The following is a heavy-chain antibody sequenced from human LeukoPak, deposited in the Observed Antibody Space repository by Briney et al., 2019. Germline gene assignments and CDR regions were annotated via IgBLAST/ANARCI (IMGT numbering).Heavy chain of an antibody. CDR2: ISSSSSYI. J-gene: IGHJ4*02. D-gene: IGHD6-6*01. CDR1: GFTFSSYS. V-gene: IGHV3-21*01. CDR3: ARDKTRIAARRFDY. Sequence: PGGSLRLSCAASGFTFSSYSMNWVRQAPGKGLEWVSSISSSSSYIYYADSVKGRFTISRDNAKNSLYLQMNSLRAEDTAVYYCARDKTRIAARRFDYWGQGTLVTVSS.